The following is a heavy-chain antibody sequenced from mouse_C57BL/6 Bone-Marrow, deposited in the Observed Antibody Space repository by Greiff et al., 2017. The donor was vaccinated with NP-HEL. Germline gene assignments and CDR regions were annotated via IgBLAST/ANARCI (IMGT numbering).Heavy chain of an antibody. CDR1: GFTFSNYW. Sequence: EVQLQESGGGLVQPGGSMKLSCVASGFTFSNYWMNWVRQSPEKGLEWVAQIRLKSDNYATHYAESVKGRFTISRDDSKSSVYLQMNNLRAEDTGIYYCTGDYGSSYDWYFDVWGTGTTVTVSS. D-gene: IGHD1-1*01. CDR3: TGDYGSSYDWYFDV. CDR2: IRLKSDNYAT. J-gene: IGHJ1*03. V-gene: IGHV6-3*01.